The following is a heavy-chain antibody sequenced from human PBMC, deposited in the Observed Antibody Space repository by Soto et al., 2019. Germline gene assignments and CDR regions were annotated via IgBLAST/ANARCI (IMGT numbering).Heavy chain of an antibody. D-gene: IGHD2-8*01. Sequence: PGGSLRLSCAASGFTFSSYGMHWVRQAPGKGLEWVAVIWYDGSNKYYADSVKGRFTISRDNSKNTLYLQMNSLRAEDTAVYYCAREVSHNWFDPWGQGTLVTVSS. CDR2: IWYDGSNK. CDR3: AREVSHNWFDP. J-gene: IGHJ5*02. V-gene: IGHV3-33*01. CDR1: GFTFSSYG.